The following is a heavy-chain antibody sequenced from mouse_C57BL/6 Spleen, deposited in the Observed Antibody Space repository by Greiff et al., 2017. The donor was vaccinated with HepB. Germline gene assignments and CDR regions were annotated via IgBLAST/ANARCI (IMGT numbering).Heavy chain of an antibody. V-gene: IGHV3-6*01. CDR2: ISYDGSN. CDR1: GYSITSGYY. J-gene: IGHJ3*01. Sequence: EVKLQESGPGLVKPSQSLSLTCSVTGYSITSGYYWNWIRQFPGNKLEWMGYISYDGSNNYNPSLKNRISITRDTSKNQFFLKLNSVTTEDTATYYCARSPKLSWFAYWGQGTLVTVSA. CDR3: ARSPKLSWFAY.